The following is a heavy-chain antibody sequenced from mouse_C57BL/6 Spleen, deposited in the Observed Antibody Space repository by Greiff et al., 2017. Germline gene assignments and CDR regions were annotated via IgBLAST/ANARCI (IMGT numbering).Heavy chain of an antibody. V-gene: IGHV1-55*01. CDR2: IYPGSGST. J-gene: IGHJ4*01. CDR3: ASRLDRRDYAMDY. CDR1: GYTFTSYW. Sequence: QVQLQQPGAELVKPGASVKMSCKASGYTFTSYWITWVKQRPGQGLEWIGDIYPGSGSTNYNEKFKSKATLTVDTSSSTAYMQLSSLTSEDSAVYYCASRLDRRDYAMDYWGQGTSVTVSS.